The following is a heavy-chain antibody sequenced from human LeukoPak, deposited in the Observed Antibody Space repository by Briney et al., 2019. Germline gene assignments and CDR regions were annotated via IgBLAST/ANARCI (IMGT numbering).Heavy chain of an antibody. Sequence: GGSLRLSCAASGFTVSNNYMSWVRQAPGKGLEWVSAISGSGGSTYYADSVKGRFTISRDNSKNTLYLQMNSLRAEDTAVYYCAKAQVTKWLQLDAFDIWGQGTMVTVSS. CDR2: ISGSGGST. CDR1: GFTVSNNY. J-gene: IGHJ3*02. D-gene: IGHD5-24*01. V-gene: IGHV3-23*01. CDR3: AKAQVTKWLQLDAFDI.